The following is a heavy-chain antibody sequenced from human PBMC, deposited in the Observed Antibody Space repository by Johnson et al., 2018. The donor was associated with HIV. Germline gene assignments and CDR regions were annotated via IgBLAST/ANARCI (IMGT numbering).Heavy chain of an antibody. Sequence: QEQLVESGGGVVQPGRSLRLSCAASGFTFGSYGMHWVRQAPGKGLEWVAVISYDGSNKYSADSVKGRFTISRDDSKNTLYLQMNSLIPEDTAVYYCARVRRSGWYDNDAFDIWGQGTMVTVSS. D-gene: IGHD6-19*01. CDR3: ARVRRSGWYDNDAFDI. V-gene: IGHV3-30*03. CDR2: ISYDGSNK. CDR1: GFTFGSYG. J-gene: IGHJ3*02.